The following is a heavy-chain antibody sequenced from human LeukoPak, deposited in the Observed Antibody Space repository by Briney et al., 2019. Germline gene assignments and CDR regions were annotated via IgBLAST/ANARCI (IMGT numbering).Heavy chain of an antibody. V-gene: IGHV4-31*03. D-gene: IGHD3-3*01. Sequence: PSETLSLTCTVSGGSISSGGYYWSWIRQHPGKGLEWIGYIYYSGSTYYNPSLKSRVTISVDTSKNQFSLKLSSVTAADTAVYYCARVMEIGDLWSGYGVGVNDAFDIWGQGTMVTVSS. CDR1: GGSISSGGYY. J-gene: IGHJ3*02. CDR3: ARVMEIGDLWSGYGVGVNDAFDI. CDR2: IYYSGST.